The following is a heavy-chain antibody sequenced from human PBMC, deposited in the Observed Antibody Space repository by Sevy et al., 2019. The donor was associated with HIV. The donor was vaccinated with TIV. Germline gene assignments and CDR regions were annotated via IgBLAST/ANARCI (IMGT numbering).Heavy chain of an antibody. CDR1: GITFSTSG. Sequence: GGSLRLSCVVSGITFSTSGMHWVRQAPGKGLEWVAVISYHGRDKFYADSVKGRSTISRDNSKNILYLQMISRRAEDTAVDYCAKDFTGYNGMDVWGQGTMVTVSS. D-gene: IGHD3-9*01. V-gene: IGHV3-30*18. CDR2: ISYHGRDK. J-gene: IGHJ6*02. CDR3: AKDFTGYNGMDV.